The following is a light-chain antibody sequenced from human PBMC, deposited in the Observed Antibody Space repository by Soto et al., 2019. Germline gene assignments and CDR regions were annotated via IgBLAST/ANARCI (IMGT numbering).Light chain of an antibody. CDR1: QSISRY. CDR3: QQSYSTPRT. V-gene: IGKV1-39*01. CDR2: GAT. J-gene: IGKJ5*01. Sequence: DIQMTQSPSCLSASVGDTVTITCRASQSISRYLNWYQQKKGKAPNXXIYGATSLQSGVPSRFSGSGYATDFNLTISSLQTEDFATYYCQQSYSTPRTFGQGTRLEIK.